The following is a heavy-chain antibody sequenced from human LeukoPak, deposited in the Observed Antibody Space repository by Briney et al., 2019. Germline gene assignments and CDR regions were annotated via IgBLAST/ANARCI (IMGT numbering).Heavy chain of an antibody. V-gene: IGHV3-7*01. CDR3: ARGIGDVDIVATFDWYFDL. CDR1: GFTFSSYW. J-gene: IGHJ2*01. Sequence: PGGSLRLSCAASGFTFSSYWMSWVRQAPGKGLEWVANIKQDGSEKYYVDSVKGRFTISRDNATNSLYLQMNSLRAEDTAVYYCARGIGDVDIVATFDWYFDLWGRGTLVTVSS. CDR2: IKQDGSEK. D-gene: IGHD5-12*01.